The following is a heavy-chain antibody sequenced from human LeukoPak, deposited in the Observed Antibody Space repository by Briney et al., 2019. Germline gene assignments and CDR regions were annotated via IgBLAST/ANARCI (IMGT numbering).Heavy chain of an antibody. CDR2: IRSKAFGGTT. Sequence: GGSLRLSCTASGFTFGDYAMSWVRQAPEKGLEWVGFIRSKAFGGTTEYAASVKGRFTISRDDSKRIAYLQMNSLKAEDTAVYYCTRDWARIAAAGTAAFDIWGQGTMVTVSS. D-gene: IGHD6-13*01. CDR3: TRDWARIAAAGTAAFDI. CDR1: GFTFGDYA. J-gene: IGHJ3*02. V-gene: IGHV3-49*04.